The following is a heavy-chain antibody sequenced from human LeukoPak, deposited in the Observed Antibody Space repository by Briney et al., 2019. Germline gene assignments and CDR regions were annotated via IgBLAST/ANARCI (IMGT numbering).Heavy chain of an antibody. CDR3: STQWLVSDAFDI. CDR2: INHSGST. V-gene: IGHV4-34*01. Sequence: SETLSLTCAVYGGSFSGYYWSWLRQPPGKGLEWIGEINHSGSTNYNPSLKSRVTISVDASKNQFSLKLSSVTAADTAVYYCSTQWLVSDAFDIWGQGTMVTVSS. D-gene: IGHD6-19*01. CDR1: GGSFSGYY. J-gene: IGHJ3*02.